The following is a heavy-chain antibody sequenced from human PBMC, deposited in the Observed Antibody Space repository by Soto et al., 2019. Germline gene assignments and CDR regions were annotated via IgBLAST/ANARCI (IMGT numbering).Heavy chain of an antibody. CDR2: ISWDSGRI. CDR3: AKVGCSRTSCDALDY. Sequence: EVQLVESGGGLVQPGRSLRLSCAASGFTFDDYAMHWVRQAPGKGLEWVSGISWDSGRIGYADSVKGRFTICRDNAKNSLYQQMNSLRADDTALYYSAKVGCSRTSCDALDYWGQGILVTVSS. V-gene: IGHV3-9*01. J-gene: IGHJ4*02. D-gene: IGHD2-2*01. CDR1: GFTFDDYA.